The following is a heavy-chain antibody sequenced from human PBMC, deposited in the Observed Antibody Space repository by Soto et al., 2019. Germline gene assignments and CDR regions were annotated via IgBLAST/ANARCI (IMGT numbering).Heavy chain of an antibody. CDR1: GFTFSSYA. V-gene: IGHV3-30-3*01. Sequence: GGSLRLSCAASGFTFSSYAMHWVRQAPGKGLEWVAVISYDGSNKYYADSVEGRFTISRDNSKNTLYLQMNSLRAEDTAVYYCASMPGSSSNYWGQGTLVTVSS. CDR2: ISYDGSNK. J-gene: IGHJ4*02. D-gene: IGHD6-6*01. CDR3: ASMPGSSSNY.